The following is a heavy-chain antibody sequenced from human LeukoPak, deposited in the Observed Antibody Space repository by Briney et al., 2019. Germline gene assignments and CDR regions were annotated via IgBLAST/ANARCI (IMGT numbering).Heavy chain of an antibody. CDR3: ARGYSSSYRIDY. J-gene: IGHJ4*02. D-gene: IGHD6-6*01. V-gene: IGHV3-74*01. Sequence: PGGSLRLSCAASGFTFSSYWRHWVRQAPGKGLVWVSRINTDGSSTTYADSVKGRFTISRDNAKNTLYLQMNSLSAEDTAVYYCARGYSSSYRIDYWGQGTLVTVSS. CDR1: GFTFSSYW. CDR2: INTDGSST.